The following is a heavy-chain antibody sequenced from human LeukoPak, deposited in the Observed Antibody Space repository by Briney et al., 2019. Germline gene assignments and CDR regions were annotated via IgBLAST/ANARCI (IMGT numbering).Heavy chain of an antibody. Sequence: SETLSLTCSVSGGSMSSQYWSWIRQPPGMRLEWIGYIYYSGSPNNNPSLKSRVTISVDTSKTQFSLKLSSVTAADTAVYYCARLLPLGFDYWGQGTLVTVSS. J-gene: IGHJ4*02. D-gene: IGHD2/OR15-2a*01. V-gene: IGHV4-59*08. CDR2: IYYSGSP. CDR3: ARLLPLGFDY. CDR1: GGSMSSQY.